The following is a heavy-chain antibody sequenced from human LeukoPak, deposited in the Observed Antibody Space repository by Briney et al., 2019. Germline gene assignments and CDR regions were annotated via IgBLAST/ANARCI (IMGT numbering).Heavy chain of an antibody. V-gene: IGHV3-9*01. J-gene: IGHJ4*02. CDR1: GFTFDDYA. CDR3: AKSVYYDSSGYFGYYFDY. Sequence: GGSLRLSCAASGFTFDDYAMHWVRQAPGKGLEWVSGISWNSGSIGYADSVKGRFTISRDNAKNSLYLQMNSLRAEDTALYYCAKSVYYDSSGYFGYYFDYWGQGTLVTVSS. D-gene: IGHD3-22*01. CDR2: ISWNSGSI.